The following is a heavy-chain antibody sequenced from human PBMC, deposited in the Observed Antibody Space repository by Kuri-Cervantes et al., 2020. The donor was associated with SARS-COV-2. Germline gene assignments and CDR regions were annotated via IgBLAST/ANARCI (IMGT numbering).Heavy chain of an antibody. D-gene: IGHD2-15*01. CDR1: GGPMSRYY. CDR3: ARGDVVVVDATSDYYGMDV. J-gene: IGHJ6*02. CDR2: VYTTGVT. V-gene: IGHV4-4*07. Sequence: SETLSLTCTVSGGPMSRYYWSWVRQSPGKGLEWIGRVYTTGVTDYNPSFSGRVPISADTSRNQFSLKLSAVTAADTALYYCARGDVVVVDATSDYYGMDVWGQGTTVTVSS.